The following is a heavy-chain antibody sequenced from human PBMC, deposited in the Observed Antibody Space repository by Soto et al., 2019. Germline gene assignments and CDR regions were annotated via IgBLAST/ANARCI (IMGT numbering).Heavy chain of an antibody. CDR1: VFNFVDYA. V-gene: IGHV3-49*04. D-gene: IGHD2-15*01. Sequence: GRSLRLSCTTSVFNFVDYAMNWVRQAPGKGLEWVGFIRGKAYGGTPEYAASAKGRFTISADDSKNIAYLQMDSLKTEDTAVYFCTSSGHQYYFDYWGQGTLVTVSS. CDR2: IRGKAYGGTP. CDR3: TSSGHQYYFDY. J-gene: IGHJ4*02.